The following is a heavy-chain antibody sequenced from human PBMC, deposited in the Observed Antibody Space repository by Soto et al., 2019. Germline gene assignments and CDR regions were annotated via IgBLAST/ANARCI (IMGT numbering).Heavy chain of an antibody. D-gene: IGHD6-13*01. CDR2: IIPIFGTA. CDR1: GGTFSSYA. Sequence: ASVKVSCKASGGTFSSYAISWVRQAPGQGLEWMGGIIPIFGTANYAQKFQGRVTITADESTSTAYMELSSLRSEDTAVYYCAISAAAGTSPNSVYNWFDPWGQGTLVTVSS. V-gene: IGHV1-69*13. J-gene: IGHJ5*02. CDR3: AISAAAGTSPNSVYNWFDP.